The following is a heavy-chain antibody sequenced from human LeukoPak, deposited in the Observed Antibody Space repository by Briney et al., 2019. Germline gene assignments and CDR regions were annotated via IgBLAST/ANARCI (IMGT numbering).Heavy chain of an antibody. Sequence: GASVKVSFKASGYTFTSYGISWVRQAPGQGLEWMGWISAYNGNTNYAQKLQGRVTMTTDTSTSTAYMELRSLRSDDTAVYYCARGPLIAVAGRAIPWYFDYLGQGTPVTVSS. CDR2: ISAYNGNT. CDR3: ARGPLIAVAGRAIPWYFDY. D-gene: IGHD6-19*01. CDR1: GYTFTSYG. J-gene: IGHJ4*02. V-gene: IGHV1-18*01.